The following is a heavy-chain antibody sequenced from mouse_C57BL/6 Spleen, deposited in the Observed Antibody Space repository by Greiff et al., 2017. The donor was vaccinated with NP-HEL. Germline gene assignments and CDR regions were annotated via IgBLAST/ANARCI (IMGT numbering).Heavy chain of an antibody. CDR2: IYPRSGNT. V-gene: IGHV1-81*01. D-gene: IGHD2-5*01. Sequence: QVQLQQSGAELARPGASVKLSCKASGYTFTSYGISWVKQRTGQGLEWIGEIYPRSGNTYYNEKVKGKATLTADKSSSTAYMELRSLTSEDSAVYFCARQENSNWYFDVWGTGTTVTVSS. CDR3: ARQENSNWYFDV. CDR1: GYTFTSYG. J-gene: IGHJ1*03.